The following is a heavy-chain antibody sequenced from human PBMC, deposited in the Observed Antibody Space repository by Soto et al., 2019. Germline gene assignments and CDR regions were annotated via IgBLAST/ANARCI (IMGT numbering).Heavy chain of an antibody. D-gene: IGHD3-22*01. V-gene: IGHV1-18*01. CDR1: GYTFTSYG. CDR2: ISAYNGNT. CDR3: ARDSSGHRSGMDV. J-gene: IGHJ6*02. Sequence: ASVKVSCKASGYTFTSYGISWVRQAPGQGLEWMGWISAYNGNTNYAQRFQGRVTMTTDTSTSTAYMELRSLRSDDTAVYYCARDSSGHRSGMDVWGQGTTVTVSS.